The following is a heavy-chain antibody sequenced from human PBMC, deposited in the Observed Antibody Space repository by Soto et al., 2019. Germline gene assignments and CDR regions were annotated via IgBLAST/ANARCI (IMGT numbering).Heavy chain of an antibody. CDR2: ISGSGGST. CDR1: GFTFSSYA. D-gene: IGHD6-19*01. V-gene: IGHV3-23*01. Sequence: EVQLLESGGGLVQPGGSLRLSCAASGFTFSSYAMSWVRQGPGKWLEWVSPISGSGGSTYYADSVKGRFTISRDNSKTTLYLEMNSLRAADTAVYYCANAVASEDYFDYWGQGTLVTVSS. J-gene: IGHJ4*02. CDR3: ANAVASEDYFDY.